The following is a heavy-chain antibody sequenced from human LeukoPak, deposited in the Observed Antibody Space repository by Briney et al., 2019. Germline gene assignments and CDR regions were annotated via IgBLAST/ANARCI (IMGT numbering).Heavy chain of an antibody. V-gene: IGHV3-9*01. J-gene: IGHJ4*02. D-gene: IGHD5-24*01. Sequence: GRSLRLSCAASGFTFDDYAMHWVRQAPGKGLEWVSGISWNSGSIGYADSVKGRFTISRDNAKNSLYLQMNSLRAEDTAVYYCARVVATILGLDYWGQGTLVTVSS. CDR1: GFTFDDYA. CDR3: ARVVATILGLDY. CDR2: ISWNSGSI.